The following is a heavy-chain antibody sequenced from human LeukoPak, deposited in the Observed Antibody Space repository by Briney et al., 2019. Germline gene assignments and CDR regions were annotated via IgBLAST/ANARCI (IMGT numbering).Heavy chain of an antibody. CDR1: GFTFSSYA. Sequence: GGSLRLSCAASGFTFSSYAMSWVRQAPGKGLVRVPAISGSGGSTYSADSVKGRFTISRDNSKSTLYLQMNSLRAEDTAVYYCANHNGYYFDYWGQGTLVTVSS. D-gene: IGHD1-1*01. CDR3: ANHNGYYFDY. V-gene: IGHV3-23*01. CDR2: ISGSGGST. J-gene: IGHJ4*02.